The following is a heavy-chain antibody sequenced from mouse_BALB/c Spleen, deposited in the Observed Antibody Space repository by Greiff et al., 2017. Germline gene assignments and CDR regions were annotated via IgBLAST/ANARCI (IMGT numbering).Heavy chain of an antibody. CDR3: ARRFGITTVVATDYAMDY. J-gene: IGHJ4*01. V-gene: IGHV3-8*02. D-gene: IGHD1-1*01. CDR1: GDSITSGY. CDR2: ISYSGST. Sequence: EVQRVESGPSLVKPSQTLSLTCSVTGDSITSGYWNWIRKFPGNKLEYMGYISYSGSTYYNPSLKSRISITRDTSKNQYYLQLNSVTTEDTATYYCARRFGITTVVATDYAMDYWGQGTSVTVSS.